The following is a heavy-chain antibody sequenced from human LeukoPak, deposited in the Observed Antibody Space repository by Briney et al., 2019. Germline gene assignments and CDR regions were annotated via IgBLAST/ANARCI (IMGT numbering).Heavy chain of an antibody. CDR2: IYYSGST. CDR1: GGSISSYY. V-gene: IGHV4-59*12. CDR3: ARGSKSMVRGVINYYGMDV. D-gene: IGHD3-10*01. J-gene: IGHJ6*04. Sequence: PSETLSLTCTVSGGSISSYYWSWIRQPPGKGLEWIGYIYYSGSTNYNPSLKSRVTISVDTSKNQFSLKLSSVTAADTAVYYCARGSKSMVRGVINYYGMDVWGKGTTVTVSS.